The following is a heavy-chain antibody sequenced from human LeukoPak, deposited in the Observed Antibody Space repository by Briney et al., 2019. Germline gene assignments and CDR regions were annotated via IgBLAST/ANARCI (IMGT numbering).Heavy chain of an antibody. J-gene: IGHJ3*02. CDR2: IYYSGST. D-gene: IGHD2-2*01. CDR3: AREPHRVVPDYPTHNAFDI. V-gene: IGHV4-59*01. Sequence: SETLSLTCVMYGGSFTGYYWSWIRQPPGKGLEWIGYIYYSGSTNYNPSLKSRVTISVDTSKNQFSLKLSSVTAADTAVYYCAREPHRVVPDYPTHNAFDIWGQGTMVTVSS. CDR1: GGSFTGYY.